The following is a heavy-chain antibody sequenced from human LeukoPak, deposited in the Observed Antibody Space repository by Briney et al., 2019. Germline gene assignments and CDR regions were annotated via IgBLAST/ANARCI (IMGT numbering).Heavy chain of an antibody. J-gene: IGHJ4*02. V-gene: IGHV1-46*01. Sequence: ASVKVSCKASGYTFTSYYMHWVRQAPGQGLEWMGIINPSGGTTRYAQNFQGRVTMTRDTSTSTVYMELSSLRFEDTAVYYCATVGLLWFGEFRFWGQGTLVTVSS. D-gene: IGHD3-10*01. CDR3: ATVGLLWFGEFRF. CDR2: INPSGGTT. CDR1: GYTFTSYY.